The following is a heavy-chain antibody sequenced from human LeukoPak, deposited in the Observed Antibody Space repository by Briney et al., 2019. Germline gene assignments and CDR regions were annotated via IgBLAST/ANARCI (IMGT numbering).Heavy chain of an antibody. V-gene: IGHV1-2*06. CDR1: GYTFTGYY. Sequence: ASVKVSCKASGYTFTGYYMHWVRQAPGQGLEWMGRINPNSGGTNYAQKFQGRVTMTRDTSISTAYMELSRLRSDDTAVYYCARGNYYDSSGYSLPFDYWGRGTLVTVSS. CDR2: INPNSGGT. D-gene: IGHD3-22*01. CDR3: ARGNYYDSSGYSLPFDY. J-gene: IGHJ4*02.